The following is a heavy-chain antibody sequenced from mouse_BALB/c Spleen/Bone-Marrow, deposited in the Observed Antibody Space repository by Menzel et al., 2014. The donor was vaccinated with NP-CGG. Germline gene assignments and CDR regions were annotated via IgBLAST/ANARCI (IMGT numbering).Heavy chain of an antibody. D-gene: IGHD1-1*02. J-gene: IGHJ4*01. CDR3: ADYGPYAMDY. Sequence: VQLQQSGAELVKPGASVKLSCTASGFNIKDTYMHWVKQRPEQGLEWIGRIDPANGNTKYDPKFQGKATITADTSSNTPYLQLSSLTSEDTAVYYCADYGPYAMDYWGQGTSVTVSS. CDR1: GFNIKDTY. V-gene: IGHV14-3*02. CDR2: IDPANGNT.